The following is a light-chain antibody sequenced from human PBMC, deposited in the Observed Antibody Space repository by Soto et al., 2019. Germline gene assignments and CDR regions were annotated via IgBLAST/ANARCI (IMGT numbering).Light chain of an antibody. J-gene: IGKJ5*01. V-gene: IGKV1-9*01. CDR1: QGISSY. CDR2: AAS. CDR3: QQYNNS. Sequence: DIHLTQSPSFLSAYVGDRVTITCRASQGISSYLAWYQQKTGKAPNLLIYAASTLQSGVPSRFSGSGSGTEFTLTISSLQPEDFATYYCQQYNNSFGQGTRLEIK.